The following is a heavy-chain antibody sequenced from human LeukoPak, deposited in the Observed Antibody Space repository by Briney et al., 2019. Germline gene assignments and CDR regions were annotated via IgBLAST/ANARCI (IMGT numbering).Heavy chain of an antibody. CDR3: ARGGVYYDTSAYSDY. D-gene: IGHD3-22*01. CDR1: GGSISSSSYY. Sequence: SETLSLTCTVSGGSISSSSYYWSWIRQPPGKGLEWIGSIYYSGSTYYNPSLKSRVTISVDTSNNQFSMKLSSVTAADTAVYYCARGGVYYDTSAYSDYWGQGTLVTVSS. V-gene: IGHV4-39*07. J-gene: IGHJ4*02. CDR2: IYYSGST.